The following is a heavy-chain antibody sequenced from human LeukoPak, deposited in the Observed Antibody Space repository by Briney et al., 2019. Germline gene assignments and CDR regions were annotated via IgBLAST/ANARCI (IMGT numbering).Heavy chain of an antibody. V-gene: IGHV1-8*03. CDR1: GYTFTSYD. Sequence: GASVKVSCKASGYTFTSYDINLVRQATGQGLEWMGWMNPNSGNTGYAQKFQGRVTITRNTSISTAYMELSSLRSEDTAVYYCARYSGYEQSVDYWGQGTLVTVSS. J-gene: IGHJ4*02. D-gene: IGHD5-12*01. CDR2: MNPNSGNT. CDR3: ARYSGYEQSVDY.